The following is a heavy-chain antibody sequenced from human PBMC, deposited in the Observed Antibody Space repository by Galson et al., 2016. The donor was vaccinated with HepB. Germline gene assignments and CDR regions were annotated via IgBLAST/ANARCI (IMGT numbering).Heavy chain of an antibody. Sequence: SETMSLTCNVSGGSISSYFWSWVRQPPGKGLAWIGYVYKTGNTNYNPSLKSRVTVSVDTSKNQFSLDLRSVTTADTAVYYCARGVTGTPYFDFWGQGALVTVSS. V-gene: IGHV4-59*01. CDR3: ARGVTGTPYFDF. D-gene: IGHD2-21*02. J-gene: IGHJ4*02. CDR2: VYKTGNT. CDR1: GGSISSYF.